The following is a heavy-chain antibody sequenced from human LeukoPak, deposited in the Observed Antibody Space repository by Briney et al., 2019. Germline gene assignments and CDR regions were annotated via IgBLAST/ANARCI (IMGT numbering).Heavy chain of an antibody. CDR2: ISGSGGST. CDR1: GFTFSSYA. CDR3: ARDLEYQLPIDY. Sequence: PGGSLRLSCAASGFTFSSYAMSWVRQAPGKGLEWVSSISGSGGSTYYADSVKGRFTISRDNAKNSLYLQMNSLRAEDTAVYYCARDLEYQLPIDYWGQGTLVTVSS. D-gene: IGHD2-2*01. J-gene: IGHJ4*02. V-gene: IGHV3-23*01.